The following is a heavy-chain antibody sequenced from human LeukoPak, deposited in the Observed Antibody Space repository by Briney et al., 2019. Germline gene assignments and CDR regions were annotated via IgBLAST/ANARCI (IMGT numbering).Heavy chain of an antibody. J-gene: IGHJ4*02. CDR3: ARVNKWGCQLLYYFDY. Sequence: PSETLSLTCAVYGGSFSGYYWSWIRQPPGKGLEWIGEINHSGSTNYNPSLKSRVTISVDTSKNQFSLKLSSVTAADTAVYYCARVNKWGCQLLYYFDYWGQGTLVTVSS. V-gene: IGHV4-34*01. D-gene: IGHD2-2*01. CDR2: INHSGST. CDR1: GGSFSGYY.